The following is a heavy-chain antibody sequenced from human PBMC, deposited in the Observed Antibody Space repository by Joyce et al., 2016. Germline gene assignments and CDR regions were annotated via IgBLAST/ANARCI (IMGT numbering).Heavy chain of an antibody. V-gene: IGHV4-59*01. CDR1: IGSISSFF. D-gene: IGHD6-19*01. CDR2: VHGSGRS. Sequence: VKLRESGPGLVKPSETLSLTCSLSIGSISSFFWSWVRQYPEKGLEWIGYVHGSGRSNYSPSLNGRVTISVDMSKNQFSLRLTSVTPADTAIYYCAKTRRSSGFNPSYFEDWGQGTLVSVSS. CDR3: AKTRRSSGFNPSYFED. J-gene: IGHJ1*01.